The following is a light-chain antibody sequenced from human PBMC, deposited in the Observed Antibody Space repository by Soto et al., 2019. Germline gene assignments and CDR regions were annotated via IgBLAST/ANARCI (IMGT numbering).Light chain of an antibody. Sequence: DIQMTQSPSTRSASVGDTVSITCRASQSISGWMAWYQQKPGKVPKLLIFDASSLESGVPSRFSGSGSGTIFTLTISGLQPGDFATYYCQQYNSYPYTFGQGTKLEIK. CDR2: DAS. CDR3: QQYNSYPYT. J-gene: IGKJ2*01. CDR1: QSISGW. V-gene: IGKV1-5*01.